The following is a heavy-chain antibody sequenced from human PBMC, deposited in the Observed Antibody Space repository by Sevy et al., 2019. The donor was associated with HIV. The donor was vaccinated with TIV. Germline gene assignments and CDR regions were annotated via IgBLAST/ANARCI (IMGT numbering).Heavy chain of an antibody. CDR3: AREVYYYGSGSYAGTPYGLGFDP. D-gene: IGHD3-10*01. CDR1: GFTFSSYE. V-gene: IGHV3-48*03. Sequence: GGSLRLSCAASGFTFSSYEMNWVRQAPGKGLEWVSFISGSGSTIYYADSVKGGFTISRDNAKNSLYLQMNSLRAEHTAVYYCAREVYYYGSGSYAGTPYGLGFDPWGQGTLVTVSS. J-gene: IGHJ5*02. CDR2: ISGSGSTI.